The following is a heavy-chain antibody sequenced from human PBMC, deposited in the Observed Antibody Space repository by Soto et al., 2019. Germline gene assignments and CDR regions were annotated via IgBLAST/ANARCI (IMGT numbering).Heavy chain of an antibody. Sequence: GGSLRLSCAASGFTFSSYAMSWVRQAPGKGLEWVSAISGSGGSTYYANSVKGRFTISRDNSKNTLYLQMNSLRAEDTAVYYCAKVSIEQYYYGSGSYFPPLYYFDYWGQGTLVTVSS. V-gene: IGHV3-23*01. CDR2: ISGSGGST. J-gene: IGHJ4*02. D-gene: IGHD3-10*01. CDR3: AKVSIEQYYYGSGSYFPPLYYFDY. CDR1: GFTFSSYA.